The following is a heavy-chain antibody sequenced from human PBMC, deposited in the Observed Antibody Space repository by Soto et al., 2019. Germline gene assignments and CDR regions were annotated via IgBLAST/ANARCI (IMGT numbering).Heavy chain of an antibody. Sequence: SVKVSCKASGGTFSSYAISWVRQAPGQGLEWMGGIIPIFGTANYAQKFQGRVTITADKSTSTAYMELSSLRSEDTAVYYCARDPHPYYDFWSASGSQTYYYYGMDVWGQGATVTVS. CDR3: ARDPHPYYDFWSASGSQTYYYYGMDV. CDR1: GGTFSSYA. D-gene: IGHD3-3*01. V-gene: IGHV1-69*06. J-gene: IGHJ6*02. CDR2: IIPIFGTA.